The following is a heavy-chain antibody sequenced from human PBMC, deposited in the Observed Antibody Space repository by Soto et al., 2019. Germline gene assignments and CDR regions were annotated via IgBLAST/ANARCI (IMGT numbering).Heavy chain of an antibody. V-gene: IGHV3-33*01. CDR3: VRDVLSRVWNNVLFGS. J-gene: IGHJ4*02. CDR1: GFTFSSYG. D-gene: IGHD1-1*01. CDR2: IWYDGSNK. Sequence: GGSLRLSXAASGFTFSSYGMHWVRQAPGKGLEWVAVIWYDGSNKYYADSVKGRFTISRDNSKNTLYLQMTSLRPDDTAVYYCVRDVLSRVWNNVLFGSWGQGTLVTVSS.